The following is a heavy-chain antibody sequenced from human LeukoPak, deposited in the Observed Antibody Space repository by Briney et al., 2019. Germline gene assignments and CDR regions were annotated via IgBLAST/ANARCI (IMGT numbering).Heavy chain of an antibody. V-gene: IGHV4-59*01. CDR2: VDNSGST. Sequence: PSETLSLTCTVSGGSISTYYWSWIRQPPGKGLEWIGYVDNSGSTNYNPFLKSRVTISVDTSKNHFSLKLRSVTAADTAVYYCARTLGGFTFNFDYWGQGTLVTVSS. CDR3: ARTLGGFTFNFDY. CDR1: GGSISTYY. D-gene: IGHD3-16*01. J-gene: IGHJ4*02.